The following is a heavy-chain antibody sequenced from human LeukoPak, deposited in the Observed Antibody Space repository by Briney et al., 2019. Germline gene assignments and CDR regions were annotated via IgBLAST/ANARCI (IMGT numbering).Heavy chain of an antibody. Sequence: PSETLSLTCTVSGGSISSYYWSWIRQPPGKGLEWIGYIYYSGSTNYNPSLKSRVTISVDTSKNQFSLKLSSVTAADTAVYYCAGAQSNQMATKIWGQGTLVTVSS. CDR1: GGSISSYY. D-gene: IGHD5-24*01. J-gene: IGHJ4*02. CDR3: AGAQSNQMATKI. CDR2: IYYSGST. V-gene: IGHV4-59*12.